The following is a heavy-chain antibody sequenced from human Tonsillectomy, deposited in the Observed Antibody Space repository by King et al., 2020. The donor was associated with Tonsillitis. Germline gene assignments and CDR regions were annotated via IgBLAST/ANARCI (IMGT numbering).Heavy chain of an antibody. J-gene: IGHJ4*02. CDR2: ISFDGTIK. V-gene: IGHV3-30*18. D-gene: IGHD3-22*01. CDR1: GFTFSSYG. CDR3: AKTPSYYYDSSAYYSVH. Sequence: VQLVEYGGGVVQPGRSLRLSCAASGFTFSSYGMHWVRQAPGKGLEWVAVISFDGTIKYYADSVKGRFTISRDNSKNTLYLQINSLRAEDTAVYYCAKTPSYYYDSSAYYSVHWGQGTLVTVSS.